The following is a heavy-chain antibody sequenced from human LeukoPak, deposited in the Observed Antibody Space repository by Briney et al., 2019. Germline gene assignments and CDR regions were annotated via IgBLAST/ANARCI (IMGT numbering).Heavy chain of an antibody. CDR2: MTPITGNT. D-gene: IGHD5-12*01. Sequence: EASVKVSCKASGYTFTSYDINWVRQATGQGLEWMGWMTPITGNTGYAQKFHGRVTMTRNTSISAAYMELSSLRSEDTAVYYCARNHGPVVATTYYYYYYGMDVWGQGTTVTVSS. V-gene: IGHV1-8*01. CDR3: ARNHGPVVATTYYYYYYGMDV. CDR1: GYTFTSYD. J-gene: IGHJ6*02.